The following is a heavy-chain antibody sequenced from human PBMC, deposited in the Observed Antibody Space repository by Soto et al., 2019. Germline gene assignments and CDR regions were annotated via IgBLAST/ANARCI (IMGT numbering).Heavy chain of an antibody. CDR2: ITSTGYT. V-gene: IGHV3-23*01. J-gene: IGHJ4*02. D-gene: IGHD4-4*01. CDR3: AKDLIDYSISYFDY. CDR1: VFSFSNYA. Sequence: GGSLRLSCATSVFSFSNYAMSWVRQAPGKGLEWVAGITSTGYTYYVESLKGRFTISRDNSKNTVSLQMNSLRAEDTAVYYCAKDLIDYSISYFDYWGQGILVTVSS.